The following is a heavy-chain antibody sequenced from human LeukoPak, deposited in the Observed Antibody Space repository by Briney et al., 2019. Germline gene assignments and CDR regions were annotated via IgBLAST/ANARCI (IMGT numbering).Heavy chain of an antibody. V-gene: IGHV4-30-4*01. J-gene: IGHJ6*04. CDR1: GGSISSGDYY. Sequence: PSQTLSLTCTVSGGSISSGDYYWSWIRQPPGKGLEWIGYIYYSGSTYYNPSLKSRVTISVDTSKNQFSLKLSSVTAADTAVYYCAGDSYGSGSYIGWYYGMDVWGKGTTVTVSS. D-gene: IGHD3-10*01. CDR3: AGDSYGSGSYIGWYYGMDV. CDR2: IYYSGST.